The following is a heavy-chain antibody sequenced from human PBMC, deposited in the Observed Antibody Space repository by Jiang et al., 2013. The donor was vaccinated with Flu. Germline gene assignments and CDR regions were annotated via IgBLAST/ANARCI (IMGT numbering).Heavy chain of an antibody. J-gene: IGHJ5*02. V-gene: IGHV1-69*04. D-gene: IGHD4-17*01. CDR3: ARVTLPTVTSLNWFDP. Sequence: GIANYAQKFQGRVTITADKSTSTAYMELSSLRSEDTAVYYCARVTLPTVTSLNWFDPWGQGTLVTVSS. CDR2: GIA.